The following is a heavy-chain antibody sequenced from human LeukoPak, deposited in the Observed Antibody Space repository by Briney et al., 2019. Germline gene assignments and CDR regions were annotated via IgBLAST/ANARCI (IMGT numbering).Heavy chain of an antibody. V-gene: IGHV3-21*01. D-gene: IGHD3-3*01. CDR1: GFTFSSYS. J-gene: IGHJ6*03. Sequence: PGGSLRLSCAASGFTFSSYSMNWVRQAPGKGLEWVSSISSSSSYIYYADSVKGRFTISRDNAKNSLYLQMNSLRAEDTAVYYCARGSELITIFGVVMGYYMDVWGKGTTVTVSS. CDR2: ISSSSSYI. CDR3: ARGSELITIFGVVMGYYMDV.